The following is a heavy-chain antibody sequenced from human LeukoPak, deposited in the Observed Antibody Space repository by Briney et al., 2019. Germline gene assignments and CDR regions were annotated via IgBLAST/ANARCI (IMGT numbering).Heavy chain of an antibody. CDR1: GGSISNYY. D-gene: IGHD1-26*01. J-gene: IGHJ3*01. CDR3: ARGIATITQDSFDV. Sequence: SETLSLTXTVSGGSISNYYWSWLRQSAGKGLEWIGRIHSSGSTNFNPSLRSRVTMSADTSKHQFSLWLTSMTAADTALYYCARGIATITQDSFDVWGIGTMVTVSS. CDR2: IHSSGST. V-gene: IGHV4-4*07.